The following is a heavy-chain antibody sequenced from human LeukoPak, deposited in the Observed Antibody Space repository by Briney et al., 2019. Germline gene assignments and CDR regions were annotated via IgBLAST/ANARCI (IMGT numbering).Heavy chain of an antibody. CDR1: GGSMRNYY. CDR2: TYDSGSS. J-gene: IGHJ4*02. Sequence: SETLSLTCAVSGGSMRNYYWSWIRQPPGKGLEWIGYTYDSGSSSYNPSLRSRVSISIDTSKNQFSLNLSSVTAADTAVYYCARGWASSWYYFDFWGQGTLVTVTS. D-gene: IGHD2-2*01. V-gene: IGHV4-59*01. CDR3: ARGWASSWYYFDF.